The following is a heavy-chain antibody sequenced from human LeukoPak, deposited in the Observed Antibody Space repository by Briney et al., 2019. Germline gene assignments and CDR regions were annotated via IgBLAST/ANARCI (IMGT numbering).Heavy chain of an antibody. CDR2: ISAYNGNT. Sequence: VKVSCKASGDTLTNYGITWVRQAPGQGLEGTGWISAYNGNTIYAQKLQGRVTMTTDTSTNTAYLELRSLRADDTAMFYCASWSRLAAAGRGFDYWGQGTLVTVSS. J-gene: IGHJ4*02. CDR1: GDTLTNYG. CDR3: ASWSRLAAAGRGFDY. V-gene: IGHV1-18*01. D-gene: IGHD6-13*01.